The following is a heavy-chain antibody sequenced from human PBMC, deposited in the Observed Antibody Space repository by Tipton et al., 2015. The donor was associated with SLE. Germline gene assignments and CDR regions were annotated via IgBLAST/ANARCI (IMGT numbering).Heavy chain of an antibody. CDR1: GYSFSIYW. V-gene: IGHV5-51*03. CDR3: ARRGKTDAFDI. Sequence: VQLVQSGVEVKKAGESLKISCKGSGYSFSIYWIGWVRQMPGKGLEWMGIIHPGDSDTRYSPSFQGQVTISVDKSISTAYLQWSSLKASDTAMYYCARRGKTDAFDIWGQGTVVTVSS. CDR2: IHPGDSDT. J-gene: IGHJ3*02.